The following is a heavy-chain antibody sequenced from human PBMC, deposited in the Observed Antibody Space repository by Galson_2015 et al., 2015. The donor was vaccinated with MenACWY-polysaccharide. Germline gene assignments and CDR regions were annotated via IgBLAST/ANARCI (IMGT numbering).Heavy chain of an antibody. Sequence: SLRLSCAASGFSLGAFDMSWVRQAPGKGLEWLSYISKSGDFRYYGDSVKGRFAISRDNAKNSLYLQLNSLEVEDSAIYYCARGHYGLDVWGQGTMVTVSS. J-gene: IGHJ6*02. CDR3: ARGHYGLDV. V-gene: IGHV3-11*01. CDR1: GFSLGAFD. CDR2: ISKSGDFR.